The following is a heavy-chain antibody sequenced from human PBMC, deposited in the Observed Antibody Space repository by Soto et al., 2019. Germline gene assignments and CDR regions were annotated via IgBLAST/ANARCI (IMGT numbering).Heavy chain of an antibody. CDR2: IGYDGSNK. J-gene: IGHJ4*02. Sequence: QVQLVESGGGVVQPGRSLRLSCAASGFTFSSYGMHWVRQAPGKGLEWVAVIGYDGSNKYYADSVKGRFTISRDNSKNTLYLQMNSLRAEDTAVYYCAREPVDWGQGTLVTVSS. V-gene: IGHV3-33*01. CDR3: AREPVD. CDR1: GFTFSSYG.